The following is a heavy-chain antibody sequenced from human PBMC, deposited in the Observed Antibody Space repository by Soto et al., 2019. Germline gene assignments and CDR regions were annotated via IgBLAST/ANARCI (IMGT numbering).Heavy chain of an antibody. CDR1: GFTFSYYP. V-gene: IGHV3-21*01. D-gene: IGHD4-4*01. CDR2: ISPTGTFI. CDR3: ARGPENNSNYPLDY. J-gene: IGHJ4*02. Sequence: GGSLRLSCAASGFTFSYYPMHWVRQAPGKGLEWFSSISPTGTFIYYTDSVKGRFTIFRDNAKNSLSLQMNSLRAEDTAVYYCARGPENNSNYPLDYWGQGTLVTVSS.